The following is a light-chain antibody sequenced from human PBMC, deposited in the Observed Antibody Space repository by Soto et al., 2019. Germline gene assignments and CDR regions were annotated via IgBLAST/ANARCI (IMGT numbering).Light chain of an antibody. Sequence: QSVLTQPASVSGSPGQSITISCTGTSSDVGGYNYVAWYQRHPGKAPKVMIYEVSNRPPGVSNRFSGSKSGNTASLTISGLQAEDEADYYCSSYTTSSTLVFGGGTKLTVL. CDR3: SSYTTSSTLV. CDR1: SSDVGGYNY. V-gene: IGLV2-14*01. CDR2: EVS. J-gene: IGLJ3*02.